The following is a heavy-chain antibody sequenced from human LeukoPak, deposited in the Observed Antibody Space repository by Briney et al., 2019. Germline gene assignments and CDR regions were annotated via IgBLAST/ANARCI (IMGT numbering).Heavy chain of an antibody. V-gene: IGHV4-39*01. D-gene: IGHD3-22*01. CDR3: AICRMFYSDSSGYCNYFDY. CDR1: GSSIRSSSDY. Sequence: SDTLSLTCSVSGSSIRSSSDYWGWIRQPPGKGLEWIESIYYSGRTYYNLSLKSRVTMSVDTSKNQFSLKLSSLTAADTAVYYCAICRMFYSDSSGYCNYFDYWGQGTLVTVSS. CDR2: IYYSGRT. J-gene: IGHJ4*02.